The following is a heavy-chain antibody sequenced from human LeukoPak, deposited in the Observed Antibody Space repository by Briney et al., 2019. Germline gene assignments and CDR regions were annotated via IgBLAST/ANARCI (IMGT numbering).Heavy chain of an antibody. V-gene: IGHV3-30*19. Sequence: GRSLRLSCAASGFTFSSYGMHWVRQAPGKGLEWVAVISYDGSNKYYADSVKGRFTISRDNSKNTLYLQMNSLRAEDTAVYYCASYYYYYDSSGSNVIDYWGQGTLITVSS. CDR1: GFTFSSYG. CDR3: ASYYYYYDSSGSNVIDY. J-gene: IGHJ4*02. D-gene: IGHD3-22*01. CDR2: ISYDGSNK.